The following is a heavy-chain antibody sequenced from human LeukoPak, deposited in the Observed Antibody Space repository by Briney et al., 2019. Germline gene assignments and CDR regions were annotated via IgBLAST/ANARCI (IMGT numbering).Heavy chain of an antibody. D-gene: IGHD3-22*01. CDR3: ARGNPYDSSGYSMDF. CDR1: GFTFSSYE. J-gene: IGHJ4*02. V-gene: IGHV3-48*03. Sequence: GESLRLSCAASGFTFSSYEMNWVRQAPGKGLEGVSYISSSGRTIYYADSVKGRFTVSRDNTKNSLYLQMNGLRAEDPAVYYCARGNPYDSSGYSMDFWGQGNLVTVSS. CDR2: ISSSGRTI.